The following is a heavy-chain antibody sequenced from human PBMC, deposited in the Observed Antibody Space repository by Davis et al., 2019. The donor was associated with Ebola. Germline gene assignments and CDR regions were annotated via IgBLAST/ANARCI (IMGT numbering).Heavy chain of an antibody. CDR1: GFTFSSYW. Sequence: GGSLRLSCAASGFTFSSYWMHWVRQAPGKGLEWVSVIYSGGSTYYADSVKGRFTISRDNSKNTLYLQMNSLRAEDTAVYYCASEGSSSWYYFDYWGQGTLVTVSS. D-gene: IGHD6-13*01. CDR3: ASEGSSSWYYFDY. CDR2: IYSGGST. V-gene: IGHV3-66*01. J-gene: IGHJ4*02.